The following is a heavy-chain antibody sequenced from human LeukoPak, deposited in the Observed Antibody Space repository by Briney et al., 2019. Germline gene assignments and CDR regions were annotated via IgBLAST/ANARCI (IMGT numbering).Heavy chain of an antibody. V-gene: IGHV3-21*01. Sequence: GGSLRLSCAASGFTFSSYSMNWVRQAPGKGLEWVSSISSSSSYIYYADSVKGRFTISRDNAKNSLYLQMNSLRAEDTAVYYCARTVRGYDILTDSTTVGYYYYMDVWGKGTTVTVSS. J-gene: IGHJ6*03. CDR1: GFTFSSYS. CDR2: ISSSSSYI. D-gene: IGHD3-9*01. CDR3: ARTVRGYDILTDSTTVGYYYYMDV.